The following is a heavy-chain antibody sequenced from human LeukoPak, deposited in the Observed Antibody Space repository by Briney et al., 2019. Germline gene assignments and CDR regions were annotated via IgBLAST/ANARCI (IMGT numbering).Heavy chain of an antibody. CDR1: GVSISPYY. D-gene: IGHD3-3*01. CDR2: IHTSGSN. Sequence: PSETLTLTCAVSGVSISPYYWAWIRQPPGKGLEWIGYIHTSGSNNQYPSLKSRVTISVDKSKNHFSLRLTSVTAADTAVYYCARLSAAVHLGAFDLWGQGTMVTVSS. J-gene: IGHJ3*01. CDR3: ARLSAAVHLGAFDL. V-gene: IGHV4-4*09.